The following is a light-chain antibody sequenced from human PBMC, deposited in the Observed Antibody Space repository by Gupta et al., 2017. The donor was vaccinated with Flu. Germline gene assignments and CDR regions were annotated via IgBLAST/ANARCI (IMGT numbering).Light chain of an antibody. Sequence: QSVLTQPPSASGTPGQRVTISCSGSSSNIGDNTVNWYQQLPGTAPKLLIYSNNQRPSGVPDRFSGSKSGTSASLAISGLQSEDGAEYDCAAWDDSLSRLVFGTGTKVTVL. CDR3: AAWDDSLSRLV. V-gene: IGLV1-44*01. J-gene: IGLJ1*01. CDR2: SNN. CDR1: SSNIGDNT.